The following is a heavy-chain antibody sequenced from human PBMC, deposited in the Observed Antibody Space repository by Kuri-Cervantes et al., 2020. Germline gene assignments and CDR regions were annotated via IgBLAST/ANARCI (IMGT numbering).Heavy chain of an antibody. CDR3: ARVYGSGSYNFDY. J-gene: IGHJ4*02. CDR2: IKQDGSEK. Sequence: GESLKISCAASGFTFSSYWMSWVRQAPGKGLEWVANIKQDGSEKYYVDSVKGRFTISRDNAKNSLYLQMNSLRPEDTAVYYCARVYGSGSYNFDYWGQGTLVTVSS. D-gene: IGHD3-10*01. CDR1: GFTFSSYW. V-gene: IGHV3-7*03.